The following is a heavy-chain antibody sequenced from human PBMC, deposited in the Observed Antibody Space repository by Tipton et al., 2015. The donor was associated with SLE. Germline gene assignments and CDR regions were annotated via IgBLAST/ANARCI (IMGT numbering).Heavy chain of an antibody. J-gene: IGHJ3*02. CDR1: GGSISSHY. CDR2: IYYSGST. V-gene: IGHV4-59*11. Sequence: TLSLTCTVSGGSISSHYWSWIRQPPGKGLEWIGYIYYSGSTNYNPSLKSRVTISVDTSKNQFSLKLSSVTAADTAVYYCARSTGGKGSDAFDIWGQGTMVTVSS. CDR3: ARSTGGKGSDAFDI. D-gene: IGHD7-27*01.